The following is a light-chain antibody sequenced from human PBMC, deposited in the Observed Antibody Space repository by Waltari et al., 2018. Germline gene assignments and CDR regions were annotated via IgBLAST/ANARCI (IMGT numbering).Light chain of an antibody. Sequence: DIQMTQSPSTVSASVGDRVTITCRASQSISRWLAWYQQKPGKAPKLLIHKASSIKSGVPSRFSGSGSGTEFTLNITSLQHDDFATYYCQHYNSFSALFTFGPGTQVDIK. CDR2: KAS. V-gene: IGKV1-5*03. CDR1: QSISRW. CDR3: QHYNSFSALFT. J-gene: IGKJ3*01.